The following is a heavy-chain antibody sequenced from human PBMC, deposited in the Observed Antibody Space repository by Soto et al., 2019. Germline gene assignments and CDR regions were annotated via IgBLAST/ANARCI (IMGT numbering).Heavy chain of an antibody. Sequence: SETLSLTCTVSGGSISSGGYYWSWIRQHPGKGLEWIGYIYYSGSTYYNPSLKSRVTISVDTSKNQFSLKLSSVTAADTAVYYCARAIQLAFVSGMHVWGQGTMVTVSS. CDR2: IYYSGST. D-gene: IGHD5-18*01. CDR1: GGSISSGGYY. J-gene: IGHJ6*02. V-gene: IGHV4-31*03. CDR3: ARAIQLAFVSGMHV.